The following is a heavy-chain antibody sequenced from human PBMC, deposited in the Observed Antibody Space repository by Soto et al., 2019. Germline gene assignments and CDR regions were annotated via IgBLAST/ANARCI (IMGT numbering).Heavy chain of an antibody. Sequence: PGGSLRLSCVVSGLTFSDFWMSWVRQAPGKGLEWVANIKEDRSEKYYVDSVKGRFTISRDNAKNSLYLQMNSLRVEDTAVYYCAIEKVGATAVHVFDIWGQGTMVTVSS. CDR1: GLTFSDFW. CDR2: IKEDRSEK. J-gene: IGHJ3*02. D-gene: IGHD1-26*01. V-gene: IGHV3-7*01. CDR3: AIEKVGATAVHVFDI.